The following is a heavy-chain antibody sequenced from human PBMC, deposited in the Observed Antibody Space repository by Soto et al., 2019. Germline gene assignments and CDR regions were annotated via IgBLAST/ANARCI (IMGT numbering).Heavy chain of an antibody. CDR1: GYTFTTYG. J-gene: IGHJ4*02. Sequence: QVQLVQSGAEVKKPGASVKVSCKASGYTFTTYGISWVRQAPGQGLEWMGWISAYNGNTNYAQKLQGRVTMTNATSTGTAYMELRGISSDDPAVYYGARDRYDFGEMVTDWGQGTLVTVSS. CDR2: ISAYNGNT. D-gene: IGHD3-3*01. V-gene: IGHV1-18*01. CDR3: ARDRYDFGEMVTD.